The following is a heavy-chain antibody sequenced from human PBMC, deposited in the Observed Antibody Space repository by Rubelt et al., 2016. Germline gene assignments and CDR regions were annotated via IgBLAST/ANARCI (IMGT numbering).Heavy chain of an antibody. CDR2: ISSSRSYT. CDR1: GFTFSDYY. Sequence: GGGLVKPGGSLRLSCAASGFTFSDYYMSWIRQAPGKGLEWVSYISSSRSYTNYADSVKGRFTISRDNGKNSLYLQMNSLRAEDTAVYYCASTRSRTAMVMIDYWGQGTLVTVSS. D-gene: IGHD5-18*01. V-gene: IGHV3-11*03. J-gene: IGHJ4*02. CDR3: ASTRSRTAMVMIDY.